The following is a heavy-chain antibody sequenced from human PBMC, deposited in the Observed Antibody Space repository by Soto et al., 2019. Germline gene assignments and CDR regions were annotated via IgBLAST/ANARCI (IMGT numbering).Heavy chain of an antibody. CDR2: VNPNSGDT. V-gene: IGHV1-8*01. Sequence: QVQLVQSGAEVKKPGASVKVSCKASGYTFSSYDITWVRQAAGQGLEWMGWVNPNSGDTDYAQKFQGRVTMTRDTSRRTADMELSSLRSEDSAVYYCARKGFLDWFLDFWGQGTLVTVSS. CDR3: ARKGFLDWFLDF. J-gene: IGHJ4*02. CDR1: GYTFSSYD. D-gene: IGHD3-9*01.